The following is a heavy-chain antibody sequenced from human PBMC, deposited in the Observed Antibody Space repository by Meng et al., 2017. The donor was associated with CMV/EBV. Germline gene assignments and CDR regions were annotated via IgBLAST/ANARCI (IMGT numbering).Heavy chain of an antibody. D-gene: IGHD3-9*01. CDR2: IFSNDEK. Sequence: SGPTLVKPTETLTLTCTVSGFSLSNARMGVSWIRQPPGKALEWLAHIFSNDEKSYSTSLKSRLTISKDTSKSQVVLTMTNMDPVDTATYYCARIVRYFDWLRGGPSLPAFDIWGQGTMVTVSS. CDR1: GFSLSNARMG. V-gene: IGHV2-26*01. J-gene: IGHJ3*02. CDR3: ARIVRYFDWLRGGPSLPAFDI.